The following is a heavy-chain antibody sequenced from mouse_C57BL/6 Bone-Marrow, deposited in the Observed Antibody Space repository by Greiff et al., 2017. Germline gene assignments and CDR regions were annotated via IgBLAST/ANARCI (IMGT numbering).Heavy chain of an antibody. CDR3: ARRGGVTVFFDY. CDR1: GFTFSSYG. V-gene: IGHV5-6*02. CDR2: ISSGGSYT. Sequence: EVMLVESGGDLVKPGGSLKLSCAASGFTFSSYGMSWVRQTPDKRLEWVATISSGGSYTYYPDSVKGRFTISRDNAKNTLYLQMSSLKSEDTAMYYCARRGGVTVFFDYWGQGTTLTVSS. D-gene: IGHD2-1*01. J-gene: IGHJ2*01.